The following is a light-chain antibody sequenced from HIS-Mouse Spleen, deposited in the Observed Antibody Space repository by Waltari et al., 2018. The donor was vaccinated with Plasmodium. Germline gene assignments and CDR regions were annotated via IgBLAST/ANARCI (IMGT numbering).Light chain of an antibody. J-gene: IGKJ2*01. CDR3: QQYGSSPYT. CDR2: GAS. V-gene: IGKV3-20*01. CDR1: QSVSSSY. Sequence: EIVLTQSPGTLSLSPGERATLSGRASQSVSSSYLAWYQQKPGQAPRLLIYGASSRATCIPDRFRGSGSGTDFTLTISRLEPEDFAVYYCQQYGSSPYTFGQGTKLEIK.